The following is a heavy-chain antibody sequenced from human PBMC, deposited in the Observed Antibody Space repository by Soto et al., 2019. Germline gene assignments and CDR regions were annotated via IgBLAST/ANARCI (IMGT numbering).Heavy chain of an antibody. Sequence: SLRLSCAASGFTFDDYAMHWVRQAPGKGLEWVSGISWNSGSIGYADSVKGRFTIPRDNAKNSLYLQMNSLRAEDTALYYCASLFSNYVEDYYYYGMDVWGQGTTVTVSS. CDR1: GFTFDDYA. CDR2: ISWNSGSI. V-gene: IGHV3-9*01. D-gene: IGHD4-4*01. J-gene: IGHJ6*02. CDR3: ASLFSNYVEDYYYYGMDV.